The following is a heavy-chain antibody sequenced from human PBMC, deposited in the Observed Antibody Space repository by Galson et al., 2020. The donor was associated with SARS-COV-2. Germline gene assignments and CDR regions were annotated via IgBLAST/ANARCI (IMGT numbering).Heavy chain of an antibody. CDR1: GGSISSYY. V-gene: IGHV4-59*01. J-gene: IGHJ4*02. Sequence: ETSETLSLTCTVSGGSISSYYWSWIRQPPGKGLEWIGYIYYSGSTNYNPSLKSRVTISVDTSKNQFSLKLSSVTAADTAVYYCASSSRSPWYFDYWGQGTLVTVSS. CDR2: IYYSGST. CDR3: ASSSRSPWYFDY.